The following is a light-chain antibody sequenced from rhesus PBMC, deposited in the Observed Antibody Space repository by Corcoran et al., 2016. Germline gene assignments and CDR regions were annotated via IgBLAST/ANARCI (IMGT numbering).Light chain of an antibody. V-gene: IGKV1-44*03. CDR3: QQHNSHPLT. CDR1: QTISSY. CDR2: AAS. J-gene: IGKJ4*01. Sequence: DIQMTQSPSSLSASVGDRVTITCRASQTISSYFAWSQQKPGKVPKLLIYAASNLESGVPSRFSGSGSGTDFPLTISSLQPEDFATYYCQQHNSHPLTFGGGTKVEIK.